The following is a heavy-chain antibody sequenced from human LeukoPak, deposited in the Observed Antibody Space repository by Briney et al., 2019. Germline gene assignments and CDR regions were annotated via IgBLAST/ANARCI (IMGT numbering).Heavy chain of an antibody. CDR2: INHSGST. Sequence: QTSETLSLTCAVYGGSFSGYYWSWIRQPPGKGLEWIGEINHSGSTNYNPSLKSRVTISVDTSKNQFSLKLSSVTAADTAVYYCARGRYSSGYHYYMDVWGKGTTVTVSS. J-gene: IGHJ6*03. CDR1: GGSFSGYY. V-gene: IGHV4-34*01. CDR3: ARGRYSSGYHYYMDV. D-gene: IGHD6-19*01.